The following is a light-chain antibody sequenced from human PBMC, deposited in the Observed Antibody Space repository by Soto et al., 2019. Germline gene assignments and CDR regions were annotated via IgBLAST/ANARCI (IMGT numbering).Light chain of an antibody. CDR3: QVWHIGSGVI. CDR2: YDT. Sequence: SYELTQPPAVSVAPGKTAKITCGGSNIGSKSVHWYQQKPGQAPVLVIYYDTDRPSGVPERLSGSNSGSTAALTISRVEAGDEADYYCQVWHIGSGVIFGGGTKLTVL. J-gene: IGLJ2*01. CDR1: NIGSKS. V-gene: IGLV3-21*04.